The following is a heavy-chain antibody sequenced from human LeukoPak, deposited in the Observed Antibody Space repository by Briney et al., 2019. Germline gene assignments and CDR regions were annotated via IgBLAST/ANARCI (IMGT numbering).Heavy chain of an antibody. Sequence: GGSLRLSCAASGFTFSNAWMSWVRQAPGRGLEWVANIKQDGSEKYYVDSVKGRFTISRDNAKNSLYLQMNSLRAEDTAVYYCARSLGMDVWGQGTTVTVSS. CDR2: IKQDGSEK. V-gene: IGHV3-7*01. CDR3: ARSLGMDV. CDR1: GFTFSNAW. J-gene: IGHJ6*02.